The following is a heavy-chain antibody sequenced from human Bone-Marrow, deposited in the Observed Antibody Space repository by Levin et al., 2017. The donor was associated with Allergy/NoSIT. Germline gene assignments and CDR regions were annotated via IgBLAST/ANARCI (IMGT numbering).Heavy chain of an antibody. CDR3: ARGPRGIRGVMSGMDV. Sequence: SQTLSLTCTVSGVSISSSYWSWIRQPPGKGLEWIGFLYYSGSANYNPSLKSRVAISVDTSKNQFSLNLTSVTAADTAVYYCARGPRGIRGVMSGMDVWGQGSTVTVSS. CDR1: GVSISSSY. CDR2: LYYSGSA. D-gene: IGHD3-10*01. J-gene: IGHJ6*02. V-gene: IGHV4-59*01.